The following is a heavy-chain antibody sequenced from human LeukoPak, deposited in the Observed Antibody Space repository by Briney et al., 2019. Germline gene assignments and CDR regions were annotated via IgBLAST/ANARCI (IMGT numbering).Heavy chain of an antibody. V-gene: IGHV1-69*04. CDR2: IIPILGIA. Sequence: GASVKVSCKASGGTFSRYAISWVRQAPGQGLEWMGRIIPILGIANYAQKFQGRVTITADKSTSTAYMELSSLRSEDTAVYYCATKTQRGYSGYDSGASFDYWGQGTLVTVSS. CDR1: GGTFSRYA. J-gene: IGHJ4*02. CDR3: ATKTQRGYSGYDSGASFDY. D-gene: IGHD5-12*01.